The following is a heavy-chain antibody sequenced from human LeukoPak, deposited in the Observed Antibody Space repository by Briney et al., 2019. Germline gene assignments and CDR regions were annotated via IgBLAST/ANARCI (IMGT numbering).Heavy chain of an antibody. CDR1: GYTFTSYG. V-gene: IGHV1-18*01. CDR3: ARDRGVGATARFVGGYYYYGMDV. CDR2: ISAYNGNT. J-gene: IGHJ6*02. D-gene: IGHD1-26*01. Sequence: ASVKVSFKSSGYTFTSYGISLGRQAPGQGLGGMGGISAYNGNTNYAQKLQGRVTMTTDTSTSTAYMELRSMRSDTTAVYYCARDRGVGATARFVGGYYYYGMDVWGQGTTVTVSS.